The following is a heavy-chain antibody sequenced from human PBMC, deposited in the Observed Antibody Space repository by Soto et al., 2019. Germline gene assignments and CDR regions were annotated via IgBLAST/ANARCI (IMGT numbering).Heavy chain of an antibody. Sequence: KPSETLSLTCTVSGGSISSGGYYWSWIRQHPGKGLEWIGYIYYSGSTYYNPSLKSRVTISVDTSKNQFSLKLSSVTAAATAVYYCARGRYDFGVVPIDYWGQGTLVTVSS. CDR1: GGSISSGGYY. J-gene: IGHJ4*02. V-gene: IGHV4-31*03. CDR2: IYYSGST. D-gene: IGHD3-3*01. CDR3: ARGRYDFGVVPIDY.